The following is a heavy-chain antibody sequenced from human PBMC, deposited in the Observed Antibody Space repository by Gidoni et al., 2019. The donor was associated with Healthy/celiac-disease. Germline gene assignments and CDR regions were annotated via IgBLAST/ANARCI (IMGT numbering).Heavy chain of an antibody. D-gene: IGHD3-22*01. Sequence: EVPLLESGGGLVQPGGSLRLSCAASGFTFSSYALSWVRQAPGKGLEWVSAISGSGGSTYYADSVKGRFTISRDNSKNTLYLQMSSLRAEDTAVYYCAKDWRYYESSGYYSTVDYWGQGTLVTVSS. CDR2: ISGSGGST. CDR3: AKDWRYYESSGYYSTVDY. CDR1: GFTFSSYA. V-gene: IGHV3-23*01. J-gene: IGHJ4*02.